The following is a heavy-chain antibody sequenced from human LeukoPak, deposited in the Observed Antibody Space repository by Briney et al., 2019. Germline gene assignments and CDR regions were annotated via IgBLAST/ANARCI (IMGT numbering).Heavy chain of an antibody. CDR2: IKSKTEGGTT. Sequence: GESLRLSCAASGFTFSSYVMNWVRQAPGKGLEWVGRIKSKTEGGTTDYAAPVKGRFTISRDDSKNTLYLQMNSLKTEDTAVYYCTPSGAYWGQGTQVTVSS. CDR1: GFTFSSYV. D-gene: IGHD7-27*01. V-gene: IGHV3-15*05. CDR3: TPSGAY. J-gene: IGHJ4*02.